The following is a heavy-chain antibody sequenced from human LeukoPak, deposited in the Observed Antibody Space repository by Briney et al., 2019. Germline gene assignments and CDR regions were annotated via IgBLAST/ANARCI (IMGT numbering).Heavy chain of an antibody. CDR3: ASGYYYDSSGYYGAFDI. Sequence: PGGSLRFSCAASGFTFSSYSMNWVRQAPGKGLEWVSSISSSSSYIYYADSVKGRFTISRDNAKNSLYLQMNSLRAEDTAVYYCASGYYYDSSGYYGAFDIWGQGTMVTVSS. D-gene: IGHD3-22*01. V-gene: IGHV3-21*01. J-gene: IGHJ3*02. CDR1: GFTFSSYS. CDR2: ISSSSSYI.